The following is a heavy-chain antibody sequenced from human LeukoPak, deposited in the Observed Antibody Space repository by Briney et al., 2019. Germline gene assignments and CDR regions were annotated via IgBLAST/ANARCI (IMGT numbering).Heavy chain of an antibody. CDR2: ISAYNGNT. V-gene: IGHV1-18*01. Sequence: ASVKVSCKASGYTFTSYGISWVRQAPGQGLEWLGWISAYNGNTNYAQKLQGRVTMTTDTSTSTAYMELRSLRSDDTAVYYCARENSGSYGDAFDIWGQGTMVTVSS. CDR3: ARENSGSYGDAFDI. J-gene: IGHJ3*02. D-gene: IGHD1-26*01. CDR1: GYTFTSYG.